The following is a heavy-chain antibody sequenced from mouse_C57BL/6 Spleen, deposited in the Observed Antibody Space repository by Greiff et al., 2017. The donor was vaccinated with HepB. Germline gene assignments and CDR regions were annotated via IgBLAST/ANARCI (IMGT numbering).Heavy chain of an antibody. J-gene: IGHJ2*01. CDR2: ISYDGSN. V-gene: IGHV3-6*01. CDR1: GYSITSGYY. CDR3: AREGQSTVFDY. D-gene: IGHD3-3*01. Sequence: EVQLQESGPGLVKPSQSLSLTCSVTGYSITSGYYWNWIRQFPGNKLEWMGYISYDGSNNYNPSLKNRISITRDTSKNQFFLKLNSVTTEDTATYYCAREGQSTVFDYWGQGTTLTVSS.